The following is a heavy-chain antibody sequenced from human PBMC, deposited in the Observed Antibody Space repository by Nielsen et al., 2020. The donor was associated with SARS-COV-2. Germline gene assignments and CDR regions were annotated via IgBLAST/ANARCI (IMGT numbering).Heavy chain of an antibody. D-gene: IGHD6-13*01. CDR3: ARDRYRSIAAAGTGRKDYYYGMDV. J-gene: IGHJ6*02. V-gene: IGHV3-7*01. Sequence: GESLKISCAASGFTFSSYWMSWVRQAPGKGLEWVANIKQDGSEKYYVDSVKGRFTISRDNAKNSLYLQMNSLRAEDTAVYYCARDRYRSIAAAGTGRKDYYYGMDVWGQGTTVTVSS. CDR1: GFTFSSYW. CDR2: IKQDGSEK.